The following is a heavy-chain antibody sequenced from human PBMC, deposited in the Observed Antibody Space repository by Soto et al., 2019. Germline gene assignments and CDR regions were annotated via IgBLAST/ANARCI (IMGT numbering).Heavy chain of an antibody. D-gene: IGHD6-13*01. Sequence: GASVKVSCKTSGYTFTSYGISCVRQAPGQGLEWMGWITTDKGKTTYAQKFQGRVAMTTDTSTSTAYMELRSLRSDDTAVYYCARDSIAAAGIYGMDVWGQGTTVTVSS. J-gene: IGHJ6*02. CDR1: GYTFTSYG. CDR3: ARDSIAAAGIYGMDV. CDR2: ITTDKGKT. V-gene: IGHV1-18*01.